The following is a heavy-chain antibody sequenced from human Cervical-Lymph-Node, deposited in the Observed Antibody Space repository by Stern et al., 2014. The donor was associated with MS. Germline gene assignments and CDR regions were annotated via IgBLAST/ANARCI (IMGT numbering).Heavy chain of an antibody. CDR3: ATWGAGSSPPLFY. Sequence: VKLVESGSELKKPGASVKVSCRASGYNLTTYGINWVRQAPGPGLELMGWINTKTGNPTFAPGFTGRVVFSLDTSINTAFLQISSLKAEDSALYYCATWGAGSSPPLFYWGQGTLVTVSS. J-gene: IGHJ4*02. CDR2: INTKTGNP. V-gene: IGHV7-4-1*02. CDR1: GYNLTTYG. D-gene: IGHD6-6*01.